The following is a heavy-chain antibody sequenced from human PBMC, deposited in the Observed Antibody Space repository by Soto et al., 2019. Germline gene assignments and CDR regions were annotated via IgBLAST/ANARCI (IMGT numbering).Heavy chain of an antibody. CDR2: MNPNSGNT. J-gene: IGHJ6*02. V-gene: IGHV1-8*01. CDR1: GYTFTSYD. D-gene: IGHD2-2*02. Sequence: QVQLVQSGAEVKKPGASVKVSCKASGYTFTSYDINWVRQATGQGLEWMGWMNPNSGNTGYAQKFQGRVTMTRNTSISKAYMELSRLSSEDTAVYDCARLVPAAIRHYYYSVDVWGQGTTVTVSS. CDR3: ARLVPAAIRHYYYSVDV.